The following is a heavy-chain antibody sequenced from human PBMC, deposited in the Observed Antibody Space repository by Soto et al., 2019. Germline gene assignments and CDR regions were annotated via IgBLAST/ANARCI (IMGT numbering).Heavy chain of an antibody. V-gene: IGHV4-4*07. CDR3: ARENPIPPIIVVVPAAPRWFDP. D-gene: IGHD2-2*01. Sequence: SETLSLTCTVSGGSISSYYWSWIRQPAGKGLEWIGRIYTSGSTNYNPSLKSRVTMSVDTSKNQFSLKLSSVTAADTVVYYCARENPIPPIIVVVPAAPRWFDPWGQGPLVTVSS. J-gene: IGHJ5*02. CDR2: IYTSGST. CDR1: GGSISSYY.